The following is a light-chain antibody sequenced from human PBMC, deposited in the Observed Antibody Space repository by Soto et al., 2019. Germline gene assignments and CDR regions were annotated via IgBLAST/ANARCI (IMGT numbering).Light chain of an antibody. CDR2: DAS. CDR3: QQRSNWLT. CDR1: QSVSSY. J-gene: IGKJ5*01. V-gene: IGKV3-11*01. Sequence: EIVLTQSPATLSLSPGERSTLSCRASQSVSSYLAWYQQKPCQAPRLLIYDASNRATGIPARLSGSGSGTDFTLTISSLEPEDFAVYYCQQRSNWLTFGQGTRLEIK.